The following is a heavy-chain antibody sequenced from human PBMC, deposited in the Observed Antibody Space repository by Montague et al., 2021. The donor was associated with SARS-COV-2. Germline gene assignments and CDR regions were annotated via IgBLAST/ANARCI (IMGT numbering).Heavy chain of an antibody. D-gene: IGHD3-3*01. CDR2: IYWDGDQ. V-gene: IGHV2-5*02. J-gene: IGHJ3*01. CDR3: ARRYDFYRAEAFDV. CDR1: GFSLNTDGVG. Sequence: PALVKPTQTLTLTCVFSGFSLNTDGVGVAWIRRPPGKALEWLALIYWDGDQGYSPPLKTRVTIPKDTSRNRVVLTMTNLDPVDTATYYCARRYDFYRAEAFDVWGQGTMVTVSS.